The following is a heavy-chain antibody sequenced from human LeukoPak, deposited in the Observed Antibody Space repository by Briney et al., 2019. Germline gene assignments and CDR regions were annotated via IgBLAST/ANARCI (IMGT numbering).Heavy chain of an antibody. CDR1: GGSISSY. J-gene: IGHJ4*02. CDR2: IYYTGST. D-gene: IGHD6-19*01. V-gene: IGHV4-59*01. Sequence: SETLSLTCTVSGGSISSYWSWIRQPPGKGLKWIGCIYYTGSTNYNPSLKSRVTISVDTSKNQFSLKLSYCATGRAYSSVDYWGQGTLVTVSS. CDR3: Y.